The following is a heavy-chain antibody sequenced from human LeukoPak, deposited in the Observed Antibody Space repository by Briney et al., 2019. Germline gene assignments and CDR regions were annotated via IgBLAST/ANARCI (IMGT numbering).Heavy chain of an antibody. D-gene: IGHD3-22*01. CDR1: GYTFTSYG. Sequence: GASVKVSCKASGYTFTSYGISWVRQAPGQGLEWMGWIRAYNGNTNYAQKLQGRVTMTTDTSTSTAYMELRSLRSDDTAVYYCARGSPYYYDSSGLLYYFDYWGQGTLVTVSS. J-gene: IGHJ4*02. V-gene: IGHV1-18*01. CDR3: ARGSPYYYDSSGLLYYFDY. CDR2: IRAYNGNT.